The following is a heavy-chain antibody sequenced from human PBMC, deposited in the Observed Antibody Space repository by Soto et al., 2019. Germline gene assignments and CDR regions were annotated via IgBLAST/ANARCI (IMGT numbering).Heavy chain of an antibody. CDR2: SRSKGYGGTT. Sequence: GGSLRLSCTTSGFTFGAYALSWFRQAPGKGLEWVGFSRSKGYGGTTEFAASVRGRFTISRDDSNSIAYLQMNSLKTEDTAVYYCTRGMYTDYETAPLFFDFWGQGTLVTVSS. CDR1: GFTFGAYA. D-gene: IGHD5-12*01. V-gene: IGHV3-49*03. CDR3: TRGMYTDYETAPLFFDF. J-gene: IGHJ4*02.